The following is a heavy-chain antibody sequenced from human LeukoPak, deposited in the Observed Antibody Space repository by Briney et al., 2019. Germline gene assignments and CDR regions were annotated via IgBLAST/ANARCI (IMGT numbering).Heavy chain of an antibody. V-gene: IGHV4-59*10. CDR1: GGSIRSYY. D-gene: IGHD1-26*01. CDR3: ASHLPFSSKVGDTAGAFDI. J-gene: IGHJ3*02. CDR2: IYTSGST. Sequence: PSETLSLTCAVSGGSIRSYYWSWIRQPAGKGLEWIGLIYTSGSTTYNPSLKSRVTISVDTSKNQFSLKLTSMTAADTAVYYCASHLPFSSKVGDTAGAFDIWGQRTMVTVSS.